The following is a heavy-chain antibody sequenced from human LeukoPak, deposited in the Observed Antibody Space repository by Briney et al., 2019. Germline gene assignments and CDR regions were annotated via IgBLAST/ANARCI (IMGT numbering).Heavy chain of an antibody. CDR3: SQVLGVGAIRYLDV. J-gene: IGHJ6*03. CDR1: GYTFTSYG. CDR2: ISAYNGNT. Sequence: GASVKASCKASGYTFTSYGISWVRQAPGQGLEWMGWISAYNGNTNYAQKLQGRVTMTTDTSTSTAYIELRSLRSDDTAVYYCSQVLGVGAIRYLDVGGKGTRVTVSS. V-gene: IGHV1-18*01. D-gene: IGHD1-26*01.